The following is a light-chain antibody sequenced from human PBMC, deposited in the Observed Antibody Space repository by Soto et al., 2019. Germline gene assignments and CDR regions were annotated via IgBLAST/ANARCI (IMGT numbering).Light chain of an antibody. CDR3: QPYGTSPTT. J-gene: IGKJ5*01. Sequence: ENVLTQSPGTLSLSPGERATLSCRASQTVSSYLTWYQQRPGQAPRLLIYGASKRATGIPDRFSGSGSGTDFTLTISRLEPEDFALYSCQPYGTSPTTFGQGTRPEIK. CDR2: GAS. V-gene: IGKV3-20*01. CDR1: QTVSSY.